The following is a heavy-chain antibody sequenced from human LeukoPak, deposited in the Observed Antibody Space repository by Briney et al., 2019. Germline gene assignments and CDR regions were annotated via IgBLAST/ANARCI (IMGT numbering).Heavy chain of an antibody. V-gene: IGHV3-74*01. D-gene: IGHD3-22*01. CDR2: INNDGSGT. Sequence: GGSLRLSCAASGFTFGNYWMHWVRQAPGKGLVFVSRINNDGSGTNSADSAKGRFTISRDNAKNTLYLQMNALRAEDTAVYYCARGRIGYHYDYWGQGSLVTVSS. CDR3: ARGRIGYHYDY. CDR1: GFTFGNYW. J-gene: IGHJ4*02.